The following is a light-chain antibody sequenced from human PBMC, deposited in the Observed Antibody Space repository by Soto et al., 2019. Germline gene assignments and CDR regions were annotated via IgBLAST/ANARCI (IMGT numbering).Light chain of an antibody. CDR1: QGISSY. Sequence: IPLTQSPSSLSASVGDRVTITCRASQGISSYLAWYQQKPGKAPKLLIYAASTLQSGVPSRFSGSGSGTDFTLTISSLQPEDFATYYCQQYNSYPWTFGQGTKVEIK. V-gene: IGKV1-9*01. CDR3: QQYNSYPWT. J-gene: IGKJ1*01. CDR2: AAS.